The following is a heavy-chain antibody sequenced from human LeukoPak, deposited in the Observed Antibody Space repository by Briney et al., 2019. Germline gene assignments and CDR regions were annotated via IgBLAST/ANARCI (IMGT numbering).Heavy chain of an antibody. J-gene: IGHJ4*02. Sequence: GRSLRLSCAATAFIFSHYGMHWVRQVPGKGLEWVAVIWANGNDKYYIDSVKGRFTVSRDNSKNTLYLQMDSLRAEDTAVYYCARDSPVRGLAVAYFDYWGQGTLVTVSS. D-gene: IGHD6-19*01. CDR1: AFIFSHYG. V-gene: IGHV3-33*01. CDR2: IWANGNDK. CDR3: ARDSPVRGLAVAYFDY.